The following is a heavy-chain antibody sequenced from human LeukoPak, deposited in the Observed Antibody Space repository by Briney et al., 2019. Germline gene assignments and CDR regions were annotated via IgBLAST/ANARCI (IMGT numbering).Heavy chain of an antibody. V-gene: IGHV4-4*07. J-gene: IGHJ4*02. CDR3: ARDREVGATGYYFDY. CDR1: GDSISSYY. Sequence: SETLSLTCTVSGDSISSYYWSWIRQPAGKGLEWIGRIYTSGSTNYNPSLKSRVTISLDTSKNHFSLRLSSVTAADTAVYYCARDREVGATGYYFDYWGQGTLVTVSS. CDR2: IYTSGST. D-gene: IGHD1-26*01.